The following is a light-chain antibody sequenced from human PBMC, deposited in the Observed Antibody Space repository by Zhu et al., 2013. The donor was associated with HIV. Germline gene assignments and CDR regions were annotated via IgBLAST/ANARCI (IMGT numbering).Light chain of an antibody. CDR2: EVT. CDR1: SSDVGSYNL. V-gene: IGLV2-23*02. J-gene: IGLJ2*01. Sequence: QSALTQPASVSGSPGQSITISCTGTSSDVGSYNLVSWYQQHPGKAPKLMIYEVTKRPSGVSYRFSGSKSGNTASLTISGLQAEDEADYYCCSYAGSSTSVVFGGGTKLTVL. CDR3: CSYAGSSTSVV.